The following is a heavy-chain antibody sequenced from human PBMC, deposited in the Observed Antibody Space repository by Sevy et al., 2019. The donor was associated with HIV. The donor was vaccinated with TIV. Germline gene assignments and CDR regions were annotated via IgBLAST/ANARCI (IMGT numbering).Heavy chain of an antibody. D-gene: IGHD2-15*01. CDR1: GFIFNNKG. CDR2: IFSDGTTK. Sequence: GGSLRLSCTVSGFIFNNKGMHWVRQAPGRGLEWVAAIFSDGTTKYYGDSVKGRFNISRDNSKNAQFLQMNSLRADDTTVDYCAKGFCSGGSCPRDYYYYGMDVWGQGTTVTVSS. CDR3: AKGFCSGGSCPRDYYYYGMDV. J-gene: IGHJ6*02. V-gene: IGHV3-33*06.